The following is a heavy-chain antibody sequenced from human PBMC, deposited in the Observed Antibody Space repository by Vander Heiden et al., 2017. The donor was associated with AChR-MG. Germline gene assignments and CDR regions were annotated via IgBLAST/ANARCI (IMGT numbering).Heavy chain of an antibody. CDR3: ARVGNYYDSSGYIGIFDY. CDR2: IYSGGST. Sequence: EVQLVESGGGLIQPGGSLRLSCAASGFTVSSNYMSWVRQAPGKGLEWVSVIYSGGSTYYADSVKGRFTISRDNSKNTLYLQMNSLRAEDTAVYYCARVGNYYDSSGYIGIFDYWGQGTLVTVSS. CDR1: GFTVSSNY. J-gene: IGHJ4*02. D-gene: IGHD3-22*01. V-gene: IGHV3-53*01.